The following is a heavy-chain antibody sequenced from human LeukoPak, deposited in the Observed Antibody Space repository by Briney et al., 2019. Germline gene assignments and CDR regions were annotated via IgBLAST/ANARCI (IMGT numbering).Heavy chain of an antibody. CDR2: ISAYNGNT. D-gene: IGHD2-2*01. CDR3: AKSRPIIVVVPAAMDY. CDR1: GYTFTSYG. V-gene: IGHV1-18*01. J-gene: IGHJ4*02. Sequence: ASVKVSCKASGYTFTSYGISWVRQAPGQGLEWMGWISAYNGNTNYAQKLQGRVTMTTDTSTSTDYMELRSLRSDDTAVYYCAKSRPIIVVVPAAMDYWGQGTLVTVSS.